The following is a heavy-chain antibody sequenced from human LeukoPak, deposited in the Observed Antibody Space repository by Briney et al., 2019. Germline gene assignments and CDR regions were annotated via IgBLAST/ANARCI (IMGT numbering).Heavy chain of an antibody. CDR1: GGTFSSYA. Sequence: PVKVSCKASGGTFSSYAISWVRQAPGQGLEWMGGIIPIFGTANYAQKFQGRVTITADESTSTAYMELSSLRSEDTAVYYCARPGGYSGYDSWDYWGQGTLVTVSS. J-gene: IGHJ4*02. D-gene: IGHD5-12*01. V-gene: IGHV1-69*13. CDR3: ARPGGYSGYDSWDY. CDR2: IIPIFGTA.